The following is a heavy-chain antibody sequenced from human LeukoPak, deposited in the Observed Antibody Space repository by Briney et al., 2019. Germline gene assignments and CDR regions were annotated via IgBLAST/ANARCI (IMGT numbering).Heavy chain of an antibody. J-gene: IGHJ4*02. CDR1: GGSISCGDYY. V-gene: IGHV4-30-4*01. D-gene: IGHD1-7*01. CDR3: AWYWNYRVY. Sequence: SQTLSLTCTVSGGSISCGDYYWSWIRQPPGKGLKWIGYIFYSGNTYYNPSLKSRVPISVDTSKNRFSLKLSPVTAADTAVYYCAWYWNYRVYWGQGTLVTVSS. CDR2: IFYSGNT.